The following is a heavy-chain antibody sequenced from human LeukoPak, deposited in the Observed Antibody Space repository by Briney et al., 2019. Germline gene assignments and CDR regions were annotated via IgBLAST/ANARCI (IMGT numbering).Heavy chain of an antibody. CDR1: GYTFTTYA. CDR2: ISAYNGNT. Sequence: ASVKVSCKASGYTFTTYAMHWVRQAPGQRLEWMGWISAYNGNTNYAQKLQGRVTMTTDTSTSTAYMELRSLRSDDTAVYYCARVWTYYDFWSGPPSAFDIWGQGTMVTVSS. D-gene: IGHD3-3*01. J-gene: IGHJ3*02. CDR3: ARVWTYYDFWSGPPSAFDI. V-gene: IGHV1-18*01.